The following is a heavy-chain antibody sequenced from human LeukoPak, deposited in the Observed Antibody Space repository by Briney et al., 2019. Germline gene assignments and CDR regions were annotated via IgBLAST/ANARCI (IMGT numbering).Heavy chain of an antibody. V-gene: IGHV3-49*04. CDR3: TRVKPNVAAAGRWGAFDI. D-gene: IGHD6-13*01. CDR1: GFTFSSYG. J-gene: IGHJ3*02. CDR2: IRSKAYGGTT. Sequence: GGSLRLSCAASGFTFSSYGMSWVRQAPGKGLEWVGFIRSKAYGGTTEYAASVKGRFTISRDDFKSIAYLQMNSLKTEDTAVYYCTRVKPNVAAAGRWGAFDIWGQGTMVTVSS.